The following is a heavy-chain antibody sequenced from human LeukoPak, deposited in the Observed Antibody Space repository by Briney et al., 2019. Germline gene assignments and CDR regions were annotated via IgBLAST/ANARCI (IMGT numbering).Heavy chain of an antibody. CDR2: INHSGST. J-gene: IGHJ4*02. Sequence: SETLSLTCAVYGGSFSGYYWSWIRQPPGKGLEWIGKINHSGSTNYNPSLKSRVTISVDTSKNQFSLKLSSVTAADTAVYYCARGRGVHWLDYWGQGTLVTVSS. D-gene: IGHD1-1*01. CDR3: ARGRGVHWLDY. V-gene: IGHV4-34*01. CDR1: GGSFSGYY.